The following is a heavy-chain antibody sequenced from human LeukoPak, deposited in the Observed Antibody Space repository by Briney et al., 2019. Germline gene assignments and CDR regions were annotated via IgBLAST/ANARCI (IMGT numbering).Heavy chain of an antibody. CDR3: ARGSLDSNYDFDY. J-gene: IGHJ4*02. CDR2: INHSGST. V-gene: IGHV4-34*01. CDR1: GGSFSGYY. Sequence: PETLSLTCAVYGGSFSGYYWSWIRQPPGKGLEWIGEINHSGSTNYNPSLKSRVTISVGTSKNQFSLKLSSVTAADTAVYYCARGSLDSNYDFDYWGQGTLVTVSS. D-gene: IGHD4-4*01.